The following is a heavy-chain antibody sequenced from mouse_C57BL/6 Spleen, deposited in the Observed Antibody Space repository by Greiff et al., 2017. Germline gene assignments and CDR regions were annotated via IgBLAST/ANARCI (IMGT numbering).Heavy chain of an antibody. CDR3: ARGVYDYAVLFGD. V-gene: IGHV1-82*01. CDR1: GYAFSSSW. Sequence: QVQLQQSGPELVKPGASVKISCKASGYAFSSSWMNWVKQRPGKGLEWIGRIYPGDGDTNYNGKFKGKATLTADKSSSTAYMQLSSLTSEDSAVYFCARGVYDYAVLFGDWGQGTLVTVSA. D-gene: IGHD2-4*01. CDR2: IYPGDGDT. J-gene: IGHJ3*01.